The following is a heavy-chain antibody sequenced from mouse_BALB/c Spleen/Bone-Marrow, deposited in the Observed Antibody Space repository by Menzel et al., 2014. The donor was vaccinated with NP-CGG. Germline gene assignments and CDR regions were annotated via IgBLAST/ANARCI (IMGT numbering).Heavy chain of an antibody. Sequence: VHVKQSGAELVKPGASVKLSCTASGFNIKDTYMHWVKQRPEQGLEWIGRMDPANGNTKYDPKFQGKATITADTSSNTAYLQLSSLTSEDTAVYYCARWLRRYYAMDYWGQGTSVTVSS. CDR2: MDPANGNT. CDR3: ARWLRRYYAMDY. J-gene: IGHJ4*01. D-gene: IGHD2-2*01. V-gene: IGHV14-3*02. CDR1: GFNIKDTY.